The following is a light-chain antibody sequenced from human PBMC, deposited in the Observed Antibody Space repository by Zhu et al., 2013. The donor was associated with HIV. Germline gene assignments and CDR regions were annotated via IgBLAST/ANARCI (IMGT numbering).Light chain of an antibody. Sequence: ILVTQSPDTLSVSPGESISLSCRASQSVSRSVAWYSQRPGQSPRLIMYGASIRATDTPTRFSGSASGPIFTLTISSLQSEDFGVYYCHQYSDWSRTFGQ. CDR1: QSVSRS. CDR2: GAS. CDR3: HQYSDWSRT. V-gene: IGKV3D-15*01. J-gene: IGKJ5*01.